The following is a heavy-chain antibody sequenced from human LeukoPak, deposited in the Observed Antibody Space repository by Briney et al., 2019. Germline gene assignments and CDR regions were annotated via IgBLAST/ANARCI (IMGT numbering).Heavy chain of an antibody. CDR2: IFHNGNT. J-gene: IGHJ4*02. CDR3: ARNFPGVGCSGGSCYDY. D-gene: IGHD2-15*01. CDR1: GGSIDNDY. Sequence: SETLSLTCNVSGGSIDNDYWSWIRQPPGKGLEWIGNIFHNGNTYYNPSLKSRVTMSIDTSKKQFSLKLTSVTAADTAVYFCARNFPGVGCSGGSCYDYWGQGTLVTVSS. V-gene: IGHV4-59*04.